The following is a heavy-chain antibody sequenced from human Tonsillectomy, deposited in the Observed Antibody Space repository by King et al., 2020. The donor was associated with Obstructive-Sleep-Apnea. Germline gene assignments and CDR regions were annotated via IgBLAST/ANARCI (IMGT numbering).Heavy chain of an antibody. D-gene: IGHD1-1*01. CDR1: GGSISSHY. V-gene: IGHV4-59*08. Sequence: QLQESGPGLVKPSETLSLTCTVSGGSISSHYWSWIRQPPGKGLEWIGYIYYIGTFDYNPSLRMRVTMSVDTSKNQFSLKLSSVTAADTAVYYCASLTWEHWFDPWGQGTLVTVSS. CDR2: IYYIGTF. CDR3: ASLTWEHWFDP. J-gene: IGHJ5*02.